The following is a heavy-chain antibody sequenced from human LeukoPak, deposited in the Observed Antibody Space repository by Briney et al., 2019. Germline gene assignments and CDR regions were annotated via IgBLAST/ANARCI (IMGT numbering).Heavy chain of an antibody. J-gene: IGHJ5*02. V-gene: IGHV1-69*05. D-gene: IGHD3-9*01. CDR2: IIPIFGTA. Sequence: ASVKVSCKASVGTFSSDAISWVRQAPGQGLEWMGGIIPIFGTANYAQKFQGRVTITTDESTSTAYMELSSLRSEDTAVYYCASGSYDILTGYPNWFDPWGQGTLVTVSS. CDR3: ASGSYDILTGYPNWFDP. CDR1: VGTFSSDA.